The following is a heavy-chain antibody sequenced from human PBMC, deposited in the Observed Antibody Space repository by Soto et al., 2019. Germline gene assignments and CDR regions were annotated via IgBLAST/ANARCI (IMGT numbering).Heavy chain of an antibody. CDR1: GFTFSSYG. D-gene: IGHD3-16*01. CDR3: AKEGGYYYYYMDV. V-gene: IGHV3-30*18. CDR2: ISYDGSNK. Sequence: GGSLRLSCAASGFTFSSYGMHWVRQAPGKGLEWVAVISYDGSNKYYADSVKGRFTISRDNSKNTLYLQMNSLRAEDTAVYYWAKEGGYYYYYMDVWGKGTTVTVSS. J-gene: IGHJ6*03.